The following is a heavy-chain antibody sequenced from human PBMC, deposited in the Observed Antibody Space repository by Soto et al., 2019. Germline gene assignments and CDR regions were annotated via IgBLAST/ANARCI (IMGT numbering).Heavy chain of an antibody. CDR2: IWYDGSYE. D-gene: IGHD3-16*01. V-gene: IGHV3-33*01. CDR3: ARGSGHNYYYMDV. J-gene: IGHJ6*03. CDR1: GFTFSSAG. Sequence: QVQLVESGGGVVQSGRSLRLSCVASGFTFSSAGMHWVRQAPGKGLEWVAVIWYDGSYEFYADSVKGRFTISRDNSKNTLYLQMNSLRAEDTALFYCARGSGHNYYYMDVWGKGTTVTVSS.